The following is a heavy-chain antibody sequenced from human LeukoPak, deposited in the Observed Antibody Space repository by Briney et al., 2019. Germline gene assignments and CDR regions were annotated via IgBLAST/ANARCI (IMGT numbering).Heavy chain of an antibody. J-gene: IGHJ4*02. D-gene: IGHD3-3*01. CDR3: ESRRYYDFWSGYRHPFDY. CDR2: INHSGST. CDR1: GGSFSGYY. Sequence: RASETLSLTCAVYGGSFSGYYWSWIRQPPGKGLEWIGEINHSGSTNYNPSLKSRVTISVDTSKNQFSLKLSSVTAADTAVYYCESRRYYDFWSGYRHPFDYWGQGTLVTVSS. V-gene: IGHV4-34*01.